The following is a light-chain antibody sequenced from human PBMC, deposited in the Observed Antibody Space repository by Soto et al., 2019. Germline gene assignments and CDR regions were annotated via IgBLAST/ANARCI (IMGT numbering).Light chain of an antibody. V-gene: IGKV3-11*01. CDR1: QSVSSF. Sequence: EIVLTQSPATLSLSPGERATLSCRASQSVSSFFVWYQQKRGQAPRLLIYDASKRATGIPARFSGSGSGTDVTRTISSLEPEDFAGDYCQQRRDCPLTFGGGTTVEIK. J-gene: IGKJ4*01. CDR2: DAS. CDR3: QQRRDCPLT.